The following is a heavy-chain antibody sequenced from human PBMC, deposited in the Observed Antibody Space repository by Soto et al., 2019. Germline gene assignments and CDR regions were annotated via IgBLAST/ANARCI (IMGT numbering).Heavy chain of an antibody. D-gene: IGHD1-26*01. J-gene: IGHJ4*02. CDR2: IHYSGNT. Sequence: QVQLQESGPGLVKPSETLSLICTVSGDSVSSGSYYWSWVRQPPGKGLEWIGFIHYSGNTNYNPSLRSRVTISLVTSKTQLSLKLSSVTAADTAVYCCARYRGTYYVYWGQGTLVTVSS. V-gene: IGHV4-61*01. CDR1: GDSVSSGSYY. CDR3: ARYRGTYYVY.